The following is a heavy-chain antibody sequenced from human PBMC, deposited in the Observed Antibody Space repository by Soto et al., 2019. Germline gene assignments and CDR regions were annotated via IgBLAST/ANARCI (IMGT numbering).Heavy chain of an antibody. D-gene: IGHD3-22*01. CDR2: IYWDDDK. CDR3: VHSPSSGYNYIWWFDP. J-gene: IGHJ5*02. V-gene: IGHV2-5*02. CDR1: GFSLSTSGVG. Sequence: QITMKESGPMLVKPKQTLTLTCTFSGFSLSTSGVGVGWIRQPPGKALEWLALIYWDDDKRYSPSLKSRLTITEDTSTNQVVLTMTNMDPVDTATYYCVHSPSSGYNYIWWFDPWGQGALVTVSS.